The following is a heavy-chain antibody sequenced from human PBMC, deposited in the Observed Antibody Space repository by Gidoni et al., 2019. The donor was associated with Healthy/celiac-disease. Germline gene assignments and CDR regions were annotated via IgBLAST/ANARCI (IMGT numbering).Heavy chain of an antibody. CDR2: IYYSGST. CDR1: GGSISSYY. D-gene: IGHD4-17*01. V-gene: IGHV4-59*08. J-gene: IGHJ6*02. Sequence: QVQLQESGPGLVKPSETLSLTCTVSGGSISSYYWSWIRQPPGKGLEWIGYIYYSGSTNYNPSLKSRVTISVDTSKNQFSLKLSSVTAADTAVYYCARLTTVTTYYYGMDVWGQGTTVTVSS. CDR3: ARLTTVTTYYYGMDV.